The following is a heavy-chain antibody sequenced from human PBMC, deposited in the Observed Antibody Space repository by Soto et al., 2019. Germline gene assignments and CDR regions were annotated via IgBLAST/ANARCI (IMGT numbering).Heavy chain of an antibody. CDR3: ARAGCDGGSCYTLVGLRYGMDV. J-gene: IGHJ6*02. V-gene: IGHV3-30-3*01. D-gene: IGHD2-15*01. CDR1: GFTFSSYA. Sequence: QVQLVESGGGVVQPGRSLRLSCAASGFTFSSYAMYWVRQAPGKELEWVAGISYDGNNKYYADSVKGRFTISRDNSKNTLYLQMNSVRAEDTAVYYCARAGCDGGSCYTLVGLRYGMDVWGQGTTVTVSS. CDR2: ISYDGNNK.